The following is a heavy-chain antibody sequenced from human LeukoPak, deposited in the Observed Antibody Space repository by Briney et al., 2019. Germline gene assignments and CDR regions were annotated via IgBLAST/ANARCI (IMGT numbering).Heavy chain of an antibody. D-gene: IGHD6-19*01. CDR3: ARDSSDHPNAFDI. CDR2: INPNSGDT. J-gene: IGHJ3*02. V-gene: IGHV1-2*02. CDR1: GYTFTGCY. Sequence: ASVKVSCKASGYTFTGCYMHWVRQAPGQGLEWMGWINPNSGDTSYAQNFQGRVTMTRDTSISTAYMELSRLRSDDTAVYFCARDSSDHPNAFDIWAQGTMVTVSS.